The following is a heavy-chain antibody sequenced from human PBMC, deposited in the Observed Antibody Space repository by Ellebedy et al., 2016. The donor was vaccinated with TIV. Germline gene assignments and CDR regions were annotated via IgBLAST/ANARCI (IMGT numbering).Heavy chain of an antibody. J-gene: IGHJ4*02. CDR3: ARGRAVVVAKPKYLDS. CDR1: GGSFSGYY. V-gene: IGHV4-34*01. D-gene: IGHD3-22*01. Sequence: SETLSLTXAVYGGSFSGYYWTWIRQPPGKGLEWIGESDHGGNTNYNPSLKSRVTISVDTSKNQFSLELPSVTAADTAVYFCARGRAVVVAKPKYLDSWGQGTLVAVSS. CDR2: SDHGGNT.